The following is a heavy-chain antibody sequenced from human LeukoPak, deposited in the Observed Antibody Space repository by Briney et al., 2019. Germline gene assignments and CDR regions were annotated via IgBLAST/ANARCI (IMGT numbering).Heavy chain of an antibody. CDR1: GFTFSNAW. J-gene: IGHJ3*02. V-gene: IGHV3-15*01. D-gene: IGHD3/OR15-3a*01. CDR2: IKSKTDGGTT. CDR3: TTGGPVTPSDFDI. Sequence: GGSLRLSCAASGFTFSNAWMSWVRQAPGKGLEWVGRIKSKTDGGTTDYAAPVKGRFTISRDDSKNTLYLQMISLKTEDTAVYYCTTGGPVTPSDFDIWGQGTMVTVSS.